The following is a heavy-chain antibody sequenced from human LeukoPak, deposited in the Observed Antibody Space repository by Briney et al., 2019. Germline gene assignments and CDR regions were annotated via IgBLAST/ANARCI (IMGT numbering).Heavy chain of an antibody. CDR2: INHSGST. CDR1: GGSFSGYY. V-gene: IGHV4-34*01. CDR3: TRGPDNAKLGY. D-gene: IGHD1-1*01. Sequence: PSETLSLTCAVYGGSFSGYYWSWIRQPPGKGLEWIGEINHSGSTNYNPSLKSRVTISVDTSKNEFSLKVNSVTAADTGVYYCTRGPDNAKLGYWGQGTLVTVSS. J-gene: IGHJ4*02.